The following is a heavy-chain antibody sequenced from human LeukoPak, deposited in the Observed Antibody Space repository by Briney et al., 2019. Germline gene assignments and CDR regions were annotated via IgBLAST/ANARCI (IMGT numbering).Heavy chain of an antibody. CDR1: GGSFSGYY. V-gene: IGHV4-34*01. CDR3: ARGAIPWEEEMATTKAFDY. Sequence: SETLSLTCAVYGGSFSGYYWSWIRQPPGKGLEWIGEFNHSGMTNYNPSLKSRVTISVDTSKNQFSLKLSSVTAADTAVYYCARGAIPWEEEMATTKAFDYWGQGTLVTVSS. D-gene: IGHD5-24*01. CDR2: FNHSGMT. J-gene: IGHJ4*02.